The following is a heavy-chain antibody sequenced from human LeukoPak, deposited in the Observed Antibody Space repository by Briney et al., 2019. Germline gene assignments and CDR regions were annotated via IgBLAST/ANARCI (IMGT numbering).Heavy chain of an antibody. Sequence: GGSLRLSCVASGFTFSSYWMHWVRPAPGKGLVWVSRINSDGSSTNYADSVKGRFTISRDNAKNTLYLQMNSLRAEDTAVYYCARVGATSWYWGQGTLVTVSS. CDR2: INSDGSST. CDR1: GFTFSSYW. D-gene: IGHD1-26*01. CDR3: ARVGATSWY. V-gene: IGHV3-74*01. J-gene: IGHJ4*02.